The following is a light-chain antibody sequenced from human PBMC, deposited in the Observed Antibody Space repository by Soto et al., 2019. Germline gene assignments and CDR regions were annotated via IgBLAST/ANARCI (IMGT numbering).Light chain of an antibody. V-gene: IGKV3-20*01. CDR2: AAS. CDR3: HQYYASAWT. Sequence: EIVLTQSPGTLSLSPGERATLSCRASQSISSTYLAWYRQKPGQAPRLRIYAASSRATGIPDRFSGSGSGTDFVLTISRLEPEDFAVYYCHQYYASAWTFGQGTRVEIK. J-gene: IGKJ1*01. CDR1: QSISSTY.